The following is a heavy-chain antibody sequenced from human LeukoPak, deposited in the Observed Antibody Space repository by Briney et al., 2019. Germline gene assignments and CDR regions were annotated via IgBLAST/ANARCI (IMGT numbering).Heavy chain of an antibody. V-gene: IGHV4-39*07. CDR2: IYYTGST. J-gene: IGHJ4*02. CDR1: GGSISSSSYY. D-gene: IGHD5-12*01. CDR3: ARVDIVATITL. Sequence: SETLYLTCTVSGGSISSSSYYWGWIRQPPEKGLEWIGSIYYTGSTYYNPSLKSRVTISVDTSKNQFSLKLSSVTAADTAVYYCARVDIVATITLWGQGTLVTVSS.